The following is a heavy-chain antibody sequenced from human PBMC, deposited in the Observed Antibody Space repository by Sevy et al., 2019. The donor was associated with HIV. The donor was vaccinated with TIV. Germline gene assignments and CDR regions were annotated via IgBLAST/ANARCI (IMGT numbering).Heavy chain of an antibody. D-gene: IGHD2-2*01. CDR3: AKDLGDIVVVPAADDAFDI. J-gene: IGHJ3*02. CDR2: ISGSGGST. Sequence: GGSLRLSCAASGFTFSSYAMSWVRQAPGKGLEWVSAISGSGGSTYYADSVKGRLTISRDNSKNTLYLQMNSLRAEDTAVYYCAKDLGDIVVVPAADDAFDIWGQGTMVTVSS. V-gene: IGHV3-23*01. CDR1: GFTFSSYA.